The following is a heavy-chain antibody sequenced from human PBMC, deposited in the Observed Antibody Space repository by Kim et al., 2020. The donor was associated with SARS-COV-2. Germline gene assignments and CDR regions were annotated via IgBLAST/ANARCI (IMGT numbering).Heavy chain of an antibody. V-gene: IGHV6-1*01. D-gene: IGHD5-12*01. CDR1: GDSVSSNSAA. CDR3: ARVHDPGAWLRFDAFDI. J-gene: IGHJ3*02. CDR2: TYYRSKWYN. Sequence: SQTLSLTCAISGDSVSSNSAAWNWIRQSPSRGLEWLGRTYYRSKWYNDYAVSVKSRITINPDTSKNQFSLQLNSVTPEDTAVYYCARVHDPGAWLRFDAFDIWGQGTMVTVSS.